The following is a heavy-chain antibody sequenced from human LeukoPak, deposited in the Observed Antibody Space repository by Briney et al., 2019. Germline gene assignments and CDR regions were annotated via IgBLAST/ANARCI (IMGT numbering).Heavy chain of an antibody. CDR1: GCTFSSYW. CDR3: ACSHVDFWSGYLRGFDY. J-gene: IGHJ4*02. D-gene: IGHD3-3*01. V-gene: IGHV3-7*01. CDR2: IKQDGSEK. Sequence: GGSLRLSCAASGCTFSSYWMSWVRQAPGKGLEWVGNIKQDGSEKYYVDSVKGRFTISRDNAKNSLYLQMNSLRAEDTAVYYCACSHVDFWSGYLRGFDYWGQGTLVTVSS.